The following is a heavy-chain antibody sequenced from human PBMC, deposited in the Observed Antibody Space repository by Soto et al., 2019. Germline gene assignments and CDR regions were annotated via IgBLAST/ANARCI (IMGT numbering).Heavy chain of an antibody. V-gene: IGHV1-18*01. J-gene: IGHJ4*02. D-gene: IGHD2-21*02. CDR2: ISAYNGNT. CDR1: GYTFTSYG. CDR3: ARDCGGDCTLQNFDY. Sequence: ASVKVSGKASGYTFTSYGISWVRQAPGQGLEWMGWISAYNGNTNYAQKLQGRVTMTTDTSTSTAYMELRSLRSDDTAVYYCARDCGGDCTLQNFDYWGQGTLVTVSS.